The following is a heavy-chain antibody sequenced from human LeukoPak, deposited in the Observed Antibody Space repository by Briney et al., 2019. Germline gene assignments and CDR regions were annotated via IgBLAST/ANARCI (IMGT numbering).Heavy chain of an antibody. CDR3: ARDLVTVTKGFDI. CDR1: DDSFSSHY. D-gene: IGHD4-17*01. Sequence: SETLSLTCAVSDDSFSSHYWTRIRQPPGKGLEWIGYISYIGSTNYNPSLKSRVTISIDTSKNQSSLKLSSVTAADTAVYYCARDLVTVTKGFDIWGQGTMVSVSS. V-gene: IGHV4-59*11. CDR2: ISYIGST. J-gene: IGHJ3*02.